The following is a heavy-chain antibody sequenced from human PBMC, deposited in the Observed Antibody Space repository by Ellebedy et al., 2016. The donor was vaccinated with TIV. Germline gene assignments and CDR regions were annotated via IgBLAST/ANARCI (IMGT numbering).Heavy chain of an antibody. J-gene: IGHJ4*02. CDR2: ISSSGSTI. V-gene: IGHV3-11*01. D-gene: IGHD2-21*01. Sequence: GESLKISXAASGFTFSDYYMSWIRQAPGKGLEWVSYISSSGSTIYYADSVKGRFTISRDNAKNSLYLQMNSLRAEDTAVYYCARTAELILWWREDYFDYWGQGTLVTVSS. CDR3: ARTAELILWWREDYFDY. CDR1: GFTFSDYY.